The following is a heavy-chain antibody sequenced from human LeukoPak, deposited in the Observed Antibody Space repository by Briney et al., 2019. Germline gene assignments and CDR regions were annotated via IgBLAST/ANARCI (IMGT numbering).Heavy chain of an antibody. J-gene: IGHJ4*02. D-gene: IGHD6-13*01. CDR3: ARGIPGIPASEIPL. CDR1: GGSISSGNFL. CDR2: VSGSGTT. V-gene: IGHV4-61*02. Sequence: PSETLSLTCTVSGGSISSGNFLWSWIRQPAEKGLEWLGRVSGSGTTYYNPSLEERITISLDTSRNQFSLHLSSVTAADTAVYYCARGIPGIPASEIPLWGQGTLVSVSS.